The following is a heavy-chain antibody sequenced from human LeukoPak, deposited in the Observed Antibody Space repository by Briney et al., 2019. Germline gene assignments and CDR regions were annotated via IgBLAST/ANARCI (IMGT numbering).Heavy chain of an antibody. Sequence: PSETLSLTCTVSGGSISSSSYYWGWIRQPPGKGLEWIGSIYYSGSTYYNPSLKSRVTISVDTSKNQFSLKLSSVTAADTAVYYCARNVGSSSFPVDFDYWGQGTLVTVSS. CDR1: GGSISSSSYY. D-gene: IGHD6-6*01. CDR3: ARNVGSSSFPVDFDY. J-gene: IGHJ4*02. V-gene: IGHV4-39*07. CDR2: IYYSGST.